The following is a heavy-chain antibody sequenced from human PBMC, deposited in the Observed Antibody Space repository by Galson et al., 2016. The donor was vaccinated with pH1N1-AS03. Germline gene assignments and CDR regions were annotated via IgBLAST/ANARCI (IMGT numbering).Heavy chain of an antibody. CDR2: VSHAGRT. CDR1: GDSISTSNW. CDR3: ARDVLPYSLGLDV. Sequence: ETLSLTCAVSGDSISTSNWWIWVRQPPGKGLEWIGEVSHAGRTNYSPSLKSRVTISLDKSKNQFSLQLTSVTAADTAVYYCARDVLPYSLGLDVWGQGTTVTVSS. D-gene: IGHD5-18*01. V-gene: IGHV4-4*02. J-gene: IGHJ6*02.